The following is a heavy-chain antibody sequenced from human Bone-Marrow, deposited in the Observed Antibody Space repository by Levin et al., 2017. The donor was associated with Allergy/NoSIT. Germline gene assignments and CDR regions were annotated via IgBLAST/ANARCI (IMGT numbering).Heavy chain of an antibody. CDR1: GFTFDDSA. V-gene: IGHV3-9*01. D-gene: IGHD3-16*02. CDR3: AKEGVWGSYRYFDQ. J-gene: IGHJ4*02. Sequence: PGGSLRLSCAASGFTFDDSAMHWVRQAPGKGLEWVSGISWNSGNISYADSVKGRFTISRDNAKNSLFLQMKNLRPEDTALYYCAKEGVWGSYRYFDQWGQGSLVTVSS. CDR2: ISWNSGNI.